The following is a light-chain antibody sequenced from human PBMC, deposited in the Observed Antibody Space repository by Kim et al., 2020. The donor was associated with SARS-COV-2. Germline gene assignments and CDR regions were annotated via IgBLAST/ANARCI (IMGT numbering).Light chain of an antibody. CDR3: QTWGSGTHV. CDR1: SGHSNDD. Sequence: ASVRRTCTLSSGHSNDDIAWQQQQPEKAPRYLMKLNSDGSHTKGDGIPDRFSGSSFGAARYLTISNRQSEDEADYYCQTWGSGTHVFGGGTQLTVL. J-gene: IGLJ2*01. V-gene: IGLV4-69*01. CDR2: LNSDGSH.